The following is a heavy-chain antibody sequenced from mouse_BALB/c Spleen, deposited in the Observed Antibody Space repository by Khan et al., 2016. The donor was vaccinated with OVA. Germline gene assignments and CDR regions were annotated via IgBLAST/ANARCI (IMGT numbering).Heavy chain of an antibody. CDR3: ARDSRRAMDY. D-gene: IGHD1-1*01. CDR2: IYTYTGEP. J-gene: IGHJ4*01. V-gene: IGHV9-3-1*01. Sequence: QIQLVQSGPELKKPGETVKISCKASGYTFTNYGMNWVKQAPGKGLKWMGWIYTYTGEPTYADDFKGRFAFSLESSASTAFLQINNLTNDDTATYSCARDSRRAMDYWGQGTSVTVSS. CDR1: GYTFTNYG.